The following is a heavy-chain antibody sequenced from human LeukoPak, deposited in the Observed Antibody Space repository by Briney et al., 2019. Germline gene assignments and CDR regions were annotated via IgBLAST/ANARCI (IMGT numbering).Heavy chain of an antibody. J-gene: IGHJ4*02. Sequence: ASVKVSCKASGYTFTNYGISWLRQAPGQGLEWMGGISAYNGNIRYAQNLQGRVTMTTDTSTSTAYMELRSLRSDDTAVYYCGRSFGNYYGSGTPPLYFDYWGQGTLVTVSS. CDR3: GRSFGNYYGSGTPPLYFDY. CDR2: ISAYNGNI. D-gene: IGHD3-10*01. V-gene: IGHV1-18*01. CDR1: GYTFTNYG.